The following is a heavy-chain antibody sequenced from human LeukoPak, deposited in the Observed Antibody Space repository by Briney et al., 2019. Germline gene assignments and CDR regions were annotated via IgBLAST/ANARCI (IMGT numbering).Heavy chain of an antibody. CDR3: ARATRGDLLSEF. CDR2: MNPNSGSA. D-gene: IGHD2/OR15-2a*01. V-gene: IGHV1-8*01. Sequence: ASVKVSCKASGYTFTSYDINWVRQATGQGLEWMGWMNPNSGSAGYAQKFQGRVTMTRNTSISTAYMELGSLRSEDTAVYYCARATRGDLLSEFWGQGSLITVSS. J-gene: IGHJ4*02. CDR1: GYTFTSYD.